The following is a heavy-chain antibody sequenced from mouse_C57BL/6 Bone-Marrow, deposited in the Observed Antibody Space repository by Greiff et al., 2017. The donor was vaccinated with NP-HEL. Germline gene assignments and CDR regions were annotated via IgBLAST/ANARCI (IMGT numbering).Heavy chain of an antibody. CDR2: ISDGGSYT. D-gene: IGHD2-4*01. V-gene: IGHV5-4*03. CDR1: GFTFSSYA. CDR3: ARHYDYDDYFDY. Sequence: LVESGGGLVKPGGSLKLSCAASGFTFSSYAMSWVRQTPEKRLEWVATISDGGSYTYYPDNVKGRFTISRDNAKNNLYLQMSHLKSEDTAMYYCARHYDYDDYFDYWGQGTTLTVSS. J-gene: IGHJ2*01.